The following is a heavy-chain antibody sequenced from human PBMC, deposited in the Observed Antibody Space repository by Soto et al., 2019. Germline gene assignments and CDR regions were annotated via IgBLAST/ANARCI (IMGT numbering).Heavy chain of an antibody. D-gene: IGHD3-22*01. CDR3: ARDQRYDSSGYYYPDSPSYYYGMDV. CDR1: GYTFTSYG. CDR2: ISAYNGNT. Sequence: GASVKVSCKASGYTFTSYGISWVRQAPGQGLEWMGWISAYNGNTNYAQKLQGRVTMTTDTSTSTAYMELRSLRSDDTAVYYCARDQRYDSSGYYYPDSPSYYYGMDVWGQGTTVTVSS. V-gene: IGHV1-18*01. J-gene: IGHJ6*02.